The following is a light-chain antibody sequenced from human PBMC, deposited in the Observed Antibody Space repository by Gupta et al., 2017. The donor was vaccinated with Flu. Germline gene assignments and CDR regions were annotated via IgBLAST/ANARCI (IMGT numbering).Light chain of an antibody. CDR1: DIGGKS. Sequence: GGDDIGGKSVHWYQQKPGQAPVLVVYDDSDRPSGIPERFSGSNTGDTATLTISRVEAGDEDDYYCQVWDSRSDHYVFGTGTKVTVL. J-gene: IGLJ1*01. CDR3: QVWDSRSDHYV. CDR2: DDS. V-gene: IGLV3-21*02.